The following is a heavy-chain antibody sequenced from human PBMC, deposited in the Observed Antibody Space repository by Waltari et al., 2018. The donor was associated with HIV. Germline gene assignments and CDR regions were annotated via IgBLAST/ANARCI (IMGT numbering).Heavy chain of an antibody. Sequence: QVQLVESGGGVVQPGRSLRLSCAASGFTFSSYGMHWVRQVPGKGLEWVAVIWYDGSNKYYADSVKGRFTISRDNSKNTLYLQMNSLRAEDTAVYYCARESLEGATLGYWGQGTLVTRLL. J-gene: IGHJ4*02. D-gene: IGHD1-26*01. CDR2: IWYDGSNK. V-gene: IGHV3-33*01. CDR3: ARESLEGATLGY. CDR1: GFTFSSYG.